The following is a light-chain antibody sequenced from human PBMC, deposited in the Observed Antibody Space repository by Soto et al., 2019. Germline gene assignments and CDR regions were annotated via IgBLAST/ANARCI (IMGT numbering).Light chain of an antibody. CDR3: RQYGRALASA. CDR2: GAS. V-gene: IGKV3-20*01. Sequence: EIVMRQSPATLSVSPGERATLSCRASQSVSSNLLAWYQEKPGQAPRLLIYGASGRATGIPDRFSGSGSGTGFTLTISRLEPEDFAVYYCRQYGRALASAIGGGTKVENK. CDR1: QSVSSNL. J-gene: IGKJ4*01.